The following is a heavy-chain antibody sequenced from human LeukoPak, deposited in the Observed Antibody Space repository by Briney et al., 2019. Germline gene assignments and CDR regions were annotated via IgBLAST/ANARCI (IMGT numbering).Heavy chain of an antibody. CDR3: AKVSTLCSSTSCYSYYFDY. Sequence: GGSLRLSGAASGFTFSSYAMSWVRQAAGKGLEWVSAISGSGGSTYYADSVKGRFTISRDNSKNTLYLQMNSLRAEDTAVYYCAKVSTLCSSTSCYSYYFDYWGQGTLVTVSS. V-gene: IGHV3-23*01. J-gene: IGHJ4*02. CDR2: ISGSGGST. CDR1: GFTFSSYA. D-gene: IGHD2-2*01.